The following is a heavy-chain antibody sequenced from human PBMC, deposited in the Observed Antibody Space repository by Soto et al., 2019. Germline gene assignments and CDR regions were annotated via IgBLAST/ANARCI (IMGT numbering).Heavy chain of an antibody. CDR3: ARTHSYYYYGMDV. J-gene: IGHJ6*02. CDR1: GFTFSNYH. V-gene: IGHV3-48*02. Sequence: EVQLVESGGGLVQPGGSLRLSCAASGFTFSNYHMNWVRQAPGKGLEWVSYISSSSNTVNNADSVKGRFTISRDNAKNSLYLQMNSLRDDDTAVYYCARTHSYYYYGMDVWGQGTTFTVSS. CDR2: ISSSSNTV.